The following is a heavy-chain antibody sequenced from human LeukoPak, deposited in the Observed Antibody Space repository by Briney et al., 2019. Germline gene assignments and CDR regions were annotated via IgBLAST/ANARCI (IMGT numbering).Heavy chain of an antibody. J-gene: IGHJ4*02. D-gene: IGHD4-23*01. CDR3: ARDPDLTPPEGWNDY. V-gene: IGHV1-69*05. CDR1: GGTFSSYA. Sequence: SVKVSCKASGGTFSSYAISWVRQAPGQGLEWMGRIIPIFGTANYAQKFQGRVTITTDESTSTAYMELSSLRSEDTAVYYCARDPDLTPPEGWNDYWGQGTLVTVSS. CDR2: IIPIFGTA.